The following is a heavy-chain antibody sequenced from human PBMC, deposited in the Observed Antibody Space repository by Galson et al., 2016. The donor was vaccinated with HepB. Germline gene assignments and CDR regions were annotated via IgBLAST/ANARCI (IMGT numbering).Heavy chain of an antibody. CDR3: VRGVYCGGDGYSGADS. V-gene: IGHV4-31*03. J-gene: IGHJ4*02. CDR1: GGSISSVIYY. CDR2: IQSSGST. D-gene: IGHD2-21*02. Sequence: TLSLTCSVSGGSISSVIYYWSWIRQHPGKGLEWIGYIQSSGSTYSNPSLRSRLTMSVDTSTNQFSLALSSMTVADTAVYYCVRGVYCGGDGYSGADSWGQGTLVTVSS.